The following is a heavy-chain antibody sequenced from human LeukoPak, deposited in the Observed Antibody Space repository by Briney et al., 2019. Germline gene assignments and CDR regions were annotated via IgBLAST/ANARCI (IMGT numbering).Heavy chain of an antibody. CDR2: ISSSSSYI. Sequence: GGSLRLSCAASGFTFSSYRMNWVRQAPGKGLEWVSSISSSSSYIYYADSVKGRFTISRDNAKNSLYLQMNSLRAEDTAVYYCARDLGSGSWPLDYWGQGTLVTVSS. CDR1: GFTFSSYR. CDR3: ARDLGSGSWPLDY. D-gene: IGHD3-10*02. J-gene: IGHJ4*02. V-gene: IGHV3-21*01.